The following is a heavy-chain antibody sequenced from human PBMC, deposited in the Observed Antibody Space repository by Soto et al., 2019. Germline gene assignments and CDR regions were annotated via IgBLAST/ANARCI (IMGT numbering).Heavy chain of an antibody. Sequence: EVQLLESGGVLVQPGGSLRLSCAASGFTFTSYAMSWVRQAPGKGLEWVSGLSGSGGTTYYADSVKGRFTISRDNSKNTLYLQMNSLRADATAVHYPEKELAAAGTISRDFDYWGQGTLVTVSS. V-gene: IGHV3-23*01. CDR3: EKELAAAGTISRDFDY. CDR1: GFTFTSYA. CDR2: LSGSGGTT. D-gene: IGHD6-13*01. J-gene: IGHJ4*02.